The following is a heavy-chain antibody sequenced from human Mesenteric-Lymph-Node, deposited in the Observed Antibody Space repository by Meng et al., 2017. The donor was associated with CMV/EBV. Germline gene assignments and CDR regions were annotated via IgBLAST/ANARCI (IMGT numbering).Heavy chain of an antibody. V-gene: IGHV4-61*08. J-gene: IGHJ4*02. Sequence: QVQLQEAGPGLVTPSETLSLTCIVSGVSVTSGAYHWSWIRQSPGKGLEWIGYIYGTGITIYNPSLKSRVTILLETSKNQFSLKLSSVTTADTAVYYCAKSRSSTPGIVDDWGQGTLVTVSS. D-gene: IGHD2/OR15-2a*01. CDR1: GVSVTSGAYH. CDR3: AKSRSSTPGIVDD. CDR2: IYGTGIT.